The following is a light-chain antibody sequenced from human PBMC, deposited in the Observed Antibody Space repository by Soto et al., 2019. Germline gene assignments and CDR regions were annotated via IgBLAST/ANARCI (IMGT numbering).Light chain of an antibody. CDR2: GAS. J-gene: IGKJ1*01. Sequence: VLTPSPDTLSLSPVESTTLSCGASQSVSSNYLAWYQQKPGQAPRLLIYGASTRASGIPDRFSGSGSGTDFTLTISRLEPEDSAVYYCQQYGTSPTWTFGQGTKVDIK. V-gene: IGKV3-20*01. CDR1: QSVSSNY. CDR3: QQYGTSPTWT.